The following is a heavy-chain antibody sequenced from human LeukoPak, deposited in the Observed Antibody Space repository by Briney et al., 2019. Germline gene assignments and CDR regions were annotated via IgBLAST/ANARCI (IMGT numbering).Heavy chain of an antibody. CDR1: GFTFSRYW. D-gene: IGHD6-19*01. J-gene: IGHJ4*02. CDR2: IKQDGSEK. CDR3: AYSSGWYFDY. Sequence: GGSLRLSCAASGFTFSRYWMSWVRQAPGKRLEWVANIKQDGSEKYYVDSVKGRFTVSRDNAKNSLYLQMNSLRAEDTAVYYCAYSSGWYFDYWGQGTLVTVSS. V-gene: IGHV3-7*05.